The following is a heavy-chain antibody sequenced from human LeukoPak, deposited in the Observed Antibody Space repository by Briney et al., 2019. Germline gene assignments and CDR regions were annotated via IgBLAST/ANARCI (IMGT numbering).Heavy chain of an antibody. V-gene: IGHV3-15*01. CDR3: TTYYYDSTSDFGY. Sequence: PGGSLRLSCAASGFTFSNAWMSWVRQAPGKGLEWVARIKSKTDGGTIDYAAPVKGRFTISRDDSKNMVYLQMISLQTEDTAVYYCTTYYYDSTSDFGYWGQGTLVTVSS. CDR1: GFTFSNAW. J-gene: IGHJ4*02. CDR2: IKSKTDGGTI. D-gene: IGHD3-22*01.